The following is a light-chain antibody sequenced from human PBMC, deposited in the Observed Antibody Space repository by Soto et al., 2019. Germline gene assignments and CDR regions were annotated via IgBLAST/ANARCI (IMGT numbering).Light chain of an antibody. CDR3: QLYASSLPRT. V-gene: IGKV3-20*01. Sequence: EIVLTQSPGTLSLSPGERATLSCRASQSVRNNYLAWYQQKPGQAPRLLIYDASSRPTDIPDRFSGSGSGTDFTLTISRMEPEDVAVEYCQLYASSLPRTFGQGTKVETK. J-gene: IGKJ1*01. CDR2: DAS. CDR1: QSVRNNY.